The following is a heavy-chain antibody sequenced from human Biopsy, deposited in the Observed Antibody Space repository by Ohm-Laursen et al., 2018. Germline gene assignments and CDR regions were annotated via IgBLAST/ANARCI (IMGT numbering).Heavy chain of an antibody. V-gene: IGHV4-31*03. CDR2: IYYNGNT. CDR3: ARDRGQNYFDY. CDR1: GGSISIGGSY. Sequence: SQTLSLTCTVSGGSISIGGSYWSWIRQHPGKGLEWIGYIYYNGNTNYNPSLKSRVSMSVDTSKNQFSLKLSSVTVADTAVYFCARDRGQNYFDYWGQGIPATVSS. J-gene: IGHJ4*02.